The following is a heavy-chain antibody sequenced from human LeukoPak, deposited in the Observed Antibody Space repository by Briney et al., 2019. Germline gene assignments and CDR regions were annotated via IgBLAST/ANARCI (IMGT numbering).Heavy chain of an antibody. CDR3: ARAGYTYNTLYY. D-gene: IGHD3-3*01. J-gene: IGHJ4*02. Sequence: GGSLRLSCAASGFTFSSYEMNWVRQAPGKGLEWVSYISSSGSTIYYADSVKGRFTISRDNAKNSLYLQMNSLRAEDTAVYYCARAGYTYNTLYYWGQGTLATVSS. V-gene: IGHV3-48*03. CDR2: ISSSGSTI. CDR1: GFTFSSYE.